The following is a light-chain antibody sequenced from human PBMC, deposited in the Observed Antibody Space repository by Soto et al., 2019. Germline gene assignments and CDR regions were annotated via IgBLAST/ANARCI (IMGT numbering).Light chain of an antibody. CDR1: QSVSSRY. Sequence: EIVLTQSPGTLSLSPGERATLSCRASQSVSSRYLAWYQQKPGQAPRLLIYGASSRATGIPGRFSGSGSGTDFTLTISRLEPEDFAVYYCQQYDNSPPTWTFGQGTKVEIK. V-gene: IGKV3-20*01. J-gene: IGKJ1*01. CDR2: GAS. CDR3: QQYDNSPPTWT.